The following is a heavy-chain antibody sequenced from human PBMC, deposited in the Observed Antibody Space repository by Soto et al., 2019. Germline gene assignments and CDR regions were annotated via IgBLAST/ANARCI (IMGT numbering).Heavy chain of an antibody. CDR3: ARRGIGGSLDY. CDR1: GGSISSSSYY. D-gene: IGHD1-26*01. J-gene: IGHJ4*02. V-gene: IGHV4-39*01. Sequence: SETLSPTCTVSGGSISSSSYYWGWIRQPPGKGLEWIGSIYYSGSTYYNPSLKSRVTISVDTSKNQFSLKLSSVTAADTAVYYCARRGIGGSLDYWGQGTLVTVSS. CDR2: IYYSGST.